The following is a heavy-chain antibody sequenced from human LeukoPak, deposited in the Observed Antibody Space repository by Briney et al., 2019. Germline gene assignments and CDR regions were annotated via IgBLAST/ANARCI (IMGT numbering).Heavy chain of an antibody. J-gene: IGHJ4*02. V-gene: IGHV1-8*01. D-gene: IGHD2-2*02. CDR1: GYTFNSFD. CDR2: MNPNSGNT. Sequence: ASVKVSCKASGYTFNSFDINWVRQATGQGLEWMGWMNPNSGNTGYAQNFQGRVTMTRDTSRSTAYMELSSLRSDDTAVYYCARGTPYCSSASCYNYWGQGTLVTVSS. CDR3: ARGTPYCSSASCYNY.